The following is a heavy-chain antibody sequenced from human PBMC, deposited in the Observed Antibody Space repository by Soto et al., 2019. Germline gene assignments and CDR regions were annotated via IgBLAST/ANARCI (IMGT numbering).Heavy chain of an antibody. CDR3: ARDLAAAGNYYYYGMGV. CDR2: ISSSSSTI. Sequence: GGSLRLSCAASGFTFSSYSMNWVRQAPGKGLEWVSYISSSSSTIYYADSVKGRFTISRDNAKNSLYLQMNSLRDEDTAVYYCARDLAAAGNYYYYGMGVWGQGTTVTVSS. CDR1: GFTFSSYS. V-gene: IGHV3-48*02. D-gene: IGHD6-13*01. J-gene: IGHJ6*02.